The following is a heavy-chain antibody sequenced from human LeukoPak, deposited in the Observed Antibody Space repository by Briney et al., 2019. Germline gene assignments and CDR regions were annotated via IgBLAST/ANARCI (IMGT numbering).Heavy chain of an antibody. CDR2: ISWNSGSI. D-gene: IGHD3-10*01. CDR3: AKSIYGSGSYYNYPDDY. J-gene: IGHJ4*02. Sequence: PGRSLRLSCAASGFTFDDYAMPWVRQAPGKGLEWVSGISWNSGSIGYADSVKGRFTISRDNAKNSLYLQMNSLRAEDTALYYCAKSIYGSGSYYNYPDDYWGQGTLVTVSS. V-gene: IGHV3-9*01. CDR1: GFTFDDYA.